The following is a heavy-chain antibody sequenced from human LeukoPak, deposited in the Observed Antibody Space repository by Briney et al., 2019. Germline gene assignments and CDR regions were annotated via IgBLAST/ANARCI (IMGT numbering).Heavy chain of an antibody. V-gene: IGHV3-30*02. CDR1: GFTFSSYS. D-gene: IGHD6-19*01. J-gene: IGHJ4*02. CDR2: IRYDGSNK. CDR3: AKERVAGIGPEDY. Sequence: GGSLRLSCAASGFTFSSYSMNWVRQAPGKGLEWVAFIRYDGSNKYYADSVKGRFTISRDNSKNTLYLQMNSLRAEDTAVYYCAKERVAGIGPEDYWGQGTLVTVSS.